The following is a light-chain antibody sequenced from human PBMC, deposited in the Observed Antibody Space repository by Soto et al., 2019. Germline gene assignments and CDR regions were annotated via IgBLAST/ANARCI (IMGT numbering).Light chain of an antibody. CDR1: QSIGSY. V-gene: IGKV3-15*01. CDR2: DAS. CDR3: QQYDNWPPIT. J-gene: IGKJ5*01. Sequence: EVVMTQSPATLSVSPGERATLSCRASQSIGSYLAWYQHKLGQPPRLLIYDASTRAIGVPARFSGSGSGTEFTLTIDSLQSDDFAVYYCQQYDNWPPITFGQGTRLEIK.